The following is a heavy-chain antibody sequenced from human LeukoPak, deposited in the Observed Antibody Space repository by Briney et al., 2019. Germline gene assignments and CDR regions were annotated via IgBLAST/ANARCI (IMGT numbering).Heavy chain of an antibody. Sequence: GGSLRLSCAASGFTFSSYWMSWVRQAPGKGLEWVANIKQDGSEKYYVDSVKGRFTVSRDNAKNSLYLQMNSLRAEDTAVYYCARVGARQVPDYWGQGTLVTVSS. D-gene: IGHD4-17*01. CDR3: ARVGARQVPDY. J-gene: IGHJ4*02. CDR1: GFTFSSYW. V-gene: IGHV3-7*01. CDR2: IKQDGSEK.